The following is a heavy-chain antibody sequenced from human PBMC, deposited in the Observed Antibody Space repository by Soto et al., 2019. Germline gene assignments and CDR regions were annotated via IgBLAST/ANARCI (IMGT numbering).Heavy chain of an antibody. J-gene: IGHJ3*02. CDR3: AREAYGKLSAFDI. D-gene: IGHD4-17*01. CDR2: INAGNGNT. V-gene: IGHV1-3*01. Sequence: QVQLVQSGAEVKKPGASVKVSCKASGYTFTSYAMHWVRQAPGQRLEWMGWINAGNGNTKYSQKFQGRVTITRDTSASTAYMELTSLRSEDTAVYYCAREAYGKLSAFDIWGQGTMVTVSS. CDR1: GYTFTSYA.